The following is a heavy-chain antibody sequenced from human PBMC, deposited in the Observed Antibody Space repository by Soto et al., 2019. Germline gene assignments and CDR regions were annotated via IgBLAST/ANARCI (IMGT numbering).Heavy chain of an antibody. CDR3: ARDGGSGWDPQGLDAFDI. CDR1: GFTFSSYA. CDR2: ISYDGSNK. J-gene: IGHJ3*02. V-gene: IGHV3-30-3*01. D-gene: IGHD6-19*01. Sequence: GGSLRLSCAASGFTFSSYAMHWVRQAPGKGLEWVAVISYDGSNKYYADSVKGRFTISRDNSKNTLYLQMNSLRAEDTAVYYCARDGGSGWDPQGLDAFDIWGQGTMVTVSS.